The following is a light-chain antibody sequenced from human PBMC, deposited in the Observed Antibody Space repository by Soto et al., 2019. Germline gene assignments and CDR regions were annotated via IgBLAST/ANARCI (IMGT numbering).Light chain of an antibody. CDR1: QAITND. CDR2: EES. Sequence: DIHLTQSPSSLSASVGDRVTITFGASQAITNDLAWYQQKPGNPPRLLIYEESTLHSGVPSRFSGRKVGTQFILTIDSLQPEDFATYYCQQVKSYPRTFGGGTKV. CDR3: QQVKSYPRT. J-gene: IGKJ4*01. V-gene: IGKV1-9*01.